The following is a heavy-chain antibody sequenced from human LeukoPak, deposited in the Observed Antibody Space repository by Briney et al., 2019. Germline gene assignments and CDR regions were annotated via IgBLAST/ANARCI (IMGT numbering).Heavy chain of an antibody. V-gene: IGHV3-30-3*01. CDR1: GFTFNSYA. Sequence: GGSLRLSCAASGFTFNSYAMHWVRQAPGKGLEWVAVISYDGSNKYYADSVKGRFTISRDNSKNTLYLQMNSLRAEDTAVYYCARDLGITYGGTPLPGGWGQGTLVTVSS. CDR2: ISYDGSNK. D-gene: IGHD4-23*01. J-gene: IGHJ4*02. CDR3: ARDLGITYGGTPLPGG.